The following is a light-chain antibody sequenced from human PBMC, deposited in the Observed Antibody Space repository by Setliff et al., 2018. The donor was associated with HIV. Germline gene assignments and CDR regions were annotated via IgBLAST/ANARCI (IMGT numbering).Light chain of an antibody. V-gene: IGLV3-21*04. CDR1: NIGSKS. CDR2: YDS. Sequence: YELTQPPPVSVAPGKTARITCGGDNIGSKSVHWYQQKPGQAPVLVIYYDSDRPSGIPERFSGSNSGNTATLTISRVEAGDEADYYCQVWDSSSDHHVFGTGTKVTVL. J-gene: IGLJ1*01. CDR3: QVWDSSSDHHV.